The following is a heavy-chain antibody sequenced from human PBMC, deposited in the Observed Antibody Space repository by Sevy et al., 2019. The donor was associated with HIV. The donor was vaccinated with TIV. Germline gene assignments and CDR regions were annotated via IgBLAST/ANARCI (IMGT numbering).Heavy chain of an antibody. D-gene: IGHD3-10*02. V-gene: IGHV3-9*01. CDR1: ELTFDENG. Sequence: GGSLGLSCVTPELTFDENGIHWVRQAPGKGLEWVSGITWDSGLIGYVDSVKGRFTISRDNAKRSVFLQMNSLRPEDTALYYCVKDLVPGGMDLWGQGTTVTVSS. CDR2: ITWDSGLI. J-gene: IGHJ6*02. CDR3: VKDLVPGGMDL.